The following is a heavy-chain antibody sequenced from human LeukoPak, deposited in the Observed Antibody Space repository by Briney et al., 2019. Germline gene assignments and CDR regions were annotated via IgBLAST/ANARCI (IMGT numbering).Heavy chain of an antibody. CDR1: GGSINAYY. J-gene: IGHJ3*02. CDR2: VRDNGEN. CDR3: ARQPANTAAFDI. D-gene: IGHD5-18*01. Sequence: PSETLSLTCTVSGGSINAYYWSWIRPPPGKGLEWIAYVRDNGENNYNPSLKSRVAISVDTANNQISLRLNFVTAADTAIYYCARQPANTAAFDIWGLGTMVTVSS. V-gene: IGHV4-59*08.